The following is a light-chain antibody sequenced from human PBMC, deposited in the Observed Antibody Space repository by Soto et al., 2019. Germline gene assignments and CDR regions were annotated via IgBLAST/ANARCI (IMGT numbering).Light chain of an antibody. CDR3: QSYDSSLRGSK. J-gene: IGLJ2*01. CDR1: SSNIGAGYD. Sequence: QSALTQPPSVSGASGQRVTISCTGSSSNIGAGYDVHWYQQLPGTAPKLLIYGNSNRPSGVPDRFSGSKSGTSASLAITGLQAEDEADYYCQSYDSSLRGSKFGGGTKLTVL. V-gene: IGLV1-40*01. CDR2: GNS.